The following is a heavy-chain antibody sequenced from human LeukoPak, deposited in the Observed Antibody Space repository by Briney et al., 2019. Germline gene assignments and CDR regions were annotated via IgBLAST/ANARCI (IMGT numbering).Heavy chain of an antibody. CDR1: GFTSSTYA. V-gene: IGHV3-30*04. D-gene: IGHD5-18*01. CDR2: ISYDGSSK. Sequence: PGRSLRLSCAASGFTSSTYAMHWVRQAPGKGLEWVAVISYDGSSKYYADSVKGRFTISRDNSKNTLYLQMNSLRAEDTAVYYCARARSSYGYGDAFDIWGQGTMVTVSS. CDR3: ARARSSYGYGDAFDI. J-gene: IGHJ3*02.